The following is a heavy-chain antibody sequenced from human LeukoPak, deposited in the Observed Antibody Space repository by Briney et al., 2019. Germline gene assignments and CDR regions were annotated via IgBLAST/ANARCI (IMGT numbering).Heavy chain of an antibody. D-gene: IGHD6-13*01. V-gene: IGHV3-48*03. CDR3: ARAAAGTY. CDR1: GFTFSSYE. Sequence: GGSLRLSCAASGFTFSSYEMNWVRQAPGKGLECVSYISSSGSTIYYVDSVKGRFTISRDNAKNSLYLQMNSLRAEDTAVYYCARAAAGTYWGQGTLVTVSS. J-gene: IGHJ4*02. CDR2: ISSSGSTI.